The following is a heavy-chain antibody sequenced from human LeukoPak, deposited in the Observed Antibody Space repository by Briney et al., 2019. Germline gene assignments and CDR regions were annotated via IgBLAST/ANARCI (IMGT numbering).Heavy chain of an antibody. CDR3: ASHVVTTWGDYFDY. J-gene: IGHJ4*02. CDR1: GGSISSYY. D-gene: IGHD4-23*01. Sequence: PSETLSLTCTVSGGSISSYYWSWIRQPPGKGLEWIGYIYYSGSTNYNPSLKSRVTISVDTSKNHFSLNLSSVTAADTAVYYCASHVVTTWGDYFDYWGKGTLVTVSS. V-gene: IGHV4-59*08. CDR2: IYYSGST.